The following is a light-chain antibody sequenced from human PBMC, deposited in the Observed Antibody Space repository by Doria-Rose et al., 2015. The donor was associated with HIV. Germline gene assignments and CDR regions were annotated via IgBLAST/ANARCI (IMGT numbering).Light chain of an antibody. CDR3: SSHAGSGTLV. Sequence: QPGLTQPPSVSGAPGQRVTISCTGTSSDVGSYNVVSWYQQHPGKAPTLMIHEVSHRPSGVSNRFSGSKSGNTASLTISGLQTEDEADYYCSSHAGSGTLVFGGGTKLTVL. CDR2: EVS. J-gene: IGLJ3*02. V-gene: IGLV2-23*02. CDR1: SSDVGSYNV.